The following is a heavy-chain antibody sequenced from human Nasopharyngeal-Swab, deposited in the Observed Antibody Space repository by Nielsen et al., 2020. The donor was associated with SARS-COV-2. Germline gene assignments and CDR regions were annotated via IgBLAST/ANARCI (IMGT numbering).Heavy chain of an antibody. CDR1: GYTFSDYF. CDR2: LNPNTGVA. CDR3: ARKKQLVRPFDY. V-gene: IGHV1-2*06. J-gene: IGHJ4*02. D-gene: IGHD6-13*01. Sequence: ASVKVSCKTSGYTFSDYFLHWVREAPGQGLEWMGRLNPNTGVANYAQKFQGRVTMTRDTSLSTGYMELSSLRSDDTAVYYCARKKQLVRPFDYWGQGTLVTASS.